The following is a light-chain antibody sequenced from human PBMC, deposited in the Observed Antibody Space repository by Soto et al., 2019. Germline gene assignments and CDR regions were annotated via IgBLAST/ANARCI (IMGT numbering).Light chain of an antibody. J-gene: IGLJ2*01. Sequence: QAVVTQEPSLTVSPGGTVTLTCGSSTGAVTSGHYPYWFQQKPGQAPRTLIYDTSDKHSWTPARFSGSLLGGKAALTLSGAQPEDEAEYYCLLSYSAARAGVVFGGGTKLTVL. CDR1: TGAVTSGHY. CDR2: DTS. CDR3: LLSYSAARAGVV. V-gene: IGLV7-46*01.